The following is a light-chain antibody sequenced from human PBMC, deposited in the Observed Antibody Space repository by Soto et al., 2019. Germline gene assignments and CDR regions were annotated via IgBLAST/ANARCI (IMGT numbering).Light chain of an antibody. Sequence: AIQMTQSPSTLSASVGDRVTITCRARQGIGNDLSWYQQKPGKAPKLLIYDASSLQSGVSSRFSGSGSGTDFTLTISSLQTEDFAIYYCLQDYNYPYTFGQGTKLEIE. J-gene: IGKJ2*01. V-gene: IGKV1-6*01. CDR2: DAS. CDR3: LQDYNYPYT. CDR1: QGIGND.